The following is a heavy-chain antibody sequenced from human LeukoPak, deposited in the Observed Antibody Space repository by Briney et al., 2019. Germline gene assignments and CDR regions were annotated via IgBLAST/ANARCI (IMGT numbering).Heavy chain of an antibody. Sequence: GGSLRLSCAASGFTFSTFWMSWVRQAPGKGLEFVASLRQGGSEKYIVDSMKGRFTISGDIAKNSLYLEINGLRAEDTAVYYCAKDPIGYCSSTSCTPYYFDYWGQGTLVTVSS. D-gene: IGHD2-2*03. CDR3: AKDPIGYCSSTSCTPYYFDY. CDR1: GFTFSTFW. J-gene: IGHJ4*02. CDR2: LRQGGSEK. V-gene: IGHV3-7*03.